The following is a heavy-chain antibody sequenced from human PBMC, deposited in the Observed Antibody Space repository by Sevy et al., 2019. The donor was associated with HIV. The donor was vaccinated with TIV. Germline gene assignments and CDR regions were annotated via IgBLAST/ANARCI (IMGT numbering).Heavy chain of an antibody. Sequence: GGSLRLSCTASGFTFRNFGMHWVRQVPGKGLQWVTFIRYDGSDKNYAASVKGRFTISRDDSKNTLYLQMDSLRPEDTAIYYCAKDLAGPGRRYFDYWGQGTLVTVSS. CDR2: IRYDGSDK. J-gene: IGHJ4*02. D-gene: IGHD6-13*01. CDR1: GFTFRNFG. V-gene: IGHV3-30*02. CDR3: AKDLAGPGRRYFDY.